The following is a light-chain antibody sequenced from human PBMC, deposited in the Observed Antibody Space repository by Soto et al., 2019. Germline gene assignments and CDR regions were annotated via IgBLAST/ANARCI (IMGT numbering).Light chain of an antibody. CDR2: GAS. CDR3: QQYNTWPLT. J-gene: IGKJ4*01. V-gene: IGKV3-15*01. CDR1: QGVTTN. Sequence: EIVMTQSPATLSVSPGERATLSCRASQGVTTNLAWYQQKPGQAPRLLIYGASTRATGIPARSSGSGSGTEFTLTISRLQSEDFALYYCQQYNTWPLTFGGGTKVEIK.